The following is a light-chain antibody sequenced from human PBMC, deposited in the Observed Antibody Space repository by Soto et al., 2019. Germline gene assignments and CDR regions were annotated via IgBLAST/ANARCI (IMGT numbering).Light chain of an antibody. CDR3: SSYTTSSAHFVV. V-gene: IGLV2-14*03. CDR1: GSDIGAYNY. Sequence: QSALTQPASVSGSPGQSITISCTGTGSDIGAYNYVSWYQQHPGKAPKLIIYDVSNRPSGLSNRFSGSKSASTASLTISGLQSEDEADYYCSSYTTSSAHFVVFGGGTKLTVL. CDR2: DVS. J-gene: IGLJ2*01.